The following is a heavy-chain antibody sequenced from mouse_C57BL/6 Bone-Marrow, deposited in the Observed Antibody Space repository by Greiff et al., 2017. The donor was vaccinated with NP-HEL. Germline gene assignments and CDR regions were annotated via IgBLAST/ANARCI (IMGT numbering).Heavy chain of an antibody. CDR3: ASRYYYGSSLFAY. CDR1: GYAFSSSW. CDR2: IYPGDGDT. D-gene: IGHD1-1*01. Sequence: QVQLKESGPELVKPGASVKISCKASGYAFSSSWMNWVKQRPGKGLEWIGRIYPGDGDTNYNGKFKGKATLTADKSSSTAYMQLSSLTSEDSAVYFCASRYYYGSSLFAYWGQGTLVTVSA. V-gene: IGHV1-82*01. J-gene: IGHJ3*01.